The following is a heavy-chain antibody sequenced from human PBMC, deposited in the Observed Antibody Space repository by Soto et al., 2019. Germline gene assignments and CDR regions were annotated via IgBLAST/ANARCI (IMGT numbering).Heavy chain of an antibody. J-gene: IGHJ4*02. V-gene: IGHV4-59*08. CDR1: GASITRDH. CDR2: EYSGST. D-gene: IGHD3-16*01. CDR3: VTYTRGGGGRGY. Sequence: QVQLQESGPGLVTPSETLSLTCTVSGASITRDHWNWIRQPPGKGLEWIGEYSGSTNYNPSLKSRVTIPVDTSKNQFSLKRSSVTAADTAVYFCVTYTRGGGGRGYWGQGTLVTVSS.